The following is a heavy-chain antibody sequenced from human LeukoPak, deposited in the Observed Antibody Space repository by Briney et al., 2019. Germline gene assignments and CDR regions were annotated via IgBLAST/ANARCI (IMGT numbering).Heavy chain of an antibody. CDR3: ARDWVVGVVVVAAGY. Sequence: ASVKVSCKASGYPFTSYGISWVRQAPGQGLEWMGWISTYNGNTNYAQKFQDIVTMTTDTSTSTAYMELKSLRSDDTAVYYCARDWVVGVVVVAAGYWGQGTLVTVSP. CDR2: ISTYNGNT. CDR1: GYPFTSYG. V-gene: IGHV1-18*01. D-gene: IGHD2-15*01. J-gene: IGHJ4*02.